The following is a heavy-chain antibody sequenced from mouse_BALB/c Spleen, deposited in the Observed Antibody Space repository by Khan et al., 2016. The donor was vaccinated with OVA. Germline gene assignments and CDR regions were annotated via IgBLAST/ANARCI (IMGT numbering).Heavy chain of an antibody. D-gene: IGHD2-14*01. Sequence: QVQLQQSGAELARPGASVKMSCKASGYTFTTYTIHWVKQRPGQGLEWFGYIIPTNDYTNYNQKFKDRATLTADKSSSTAYMQLSSLTSEDSAVYYCARGGAYYRSDGWFAYWGQGTLVTVSA. J-gene: IGHJ3*01. CDR1: GYTFTTYT. CDR2: IIPTNDYT. V-gene: IGHV1-4*01. CDR3: ARGGAYYRSDGWFAY.